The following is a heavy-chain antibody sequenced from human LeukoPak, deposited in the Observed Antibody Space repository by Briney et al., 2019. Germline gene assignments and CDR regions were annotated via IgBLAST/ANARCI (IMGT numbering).Heavy chain of an antibody. D-gene: IGHD3-9*01. CDR3: ARVDFRGGYYDILTGYYPNHGMDV. CDR1: GLTVSSNH. J-gene: IGHJ6*02. Sequence: PGGSLRLSCAASGLTVSSNHMSWVRQAQGEGLEWISVIYGGGDTYYADSVKRRFPISSDNSKNTLYLHLNSLRAEDTAVYYCARVDFRGGYYDILTGYYPNHGMDVWGQGTTVTVSS. V-gene: IGHV3-53*01. CDR2: IYGGGDT.